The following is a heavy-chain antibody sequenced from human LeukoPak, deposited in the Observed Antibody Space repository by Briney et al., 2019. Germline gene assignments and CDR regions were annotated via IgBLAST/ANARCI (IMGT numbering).Heavy chain of an antibody. V-gene: IGHV4-34*01. CDR2: INHSGST. CDR1: GGSFSGYY. J-gene: IGHJ4*02. CDR3: ARARSGWYYFDY. D-gene: IGHD6-19*01. Sequence: PSETLSLTYAVYGGSFSGYYWSWIRQPPGKGLEWIGEINHSGSTNYNPSLKSRVTISVDTSKNQFSLKLSSVTAADTAVYYCARARSGWYYFDYWGQGTLVTVSS.